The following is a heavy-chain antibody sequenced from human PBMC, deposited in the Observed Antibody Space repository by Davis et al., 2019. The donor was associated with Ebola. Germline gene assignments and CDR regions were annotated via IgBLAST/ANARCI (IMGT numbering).Heavy chain of an antibody. Sequence: GESLKISCTASGFTFGDYAMTWVRQVPGKGLEWVSYISSSSSYTNYADSVKGRFTISRDNAKNSLYLQMNSLRAEDTAVYYCAKVEGGTVAAMLYYYYGMDVWGKGTTVTVSS. V-gene: IGHV3-11*06. CDR3: AKVEGGTVAAMLYYYYGMDV. D-gene: IGHD2-15*01. J-gene: IGHJ6*04. CDR1: GFTFGDYA. CDR2: ISSSSSYT.